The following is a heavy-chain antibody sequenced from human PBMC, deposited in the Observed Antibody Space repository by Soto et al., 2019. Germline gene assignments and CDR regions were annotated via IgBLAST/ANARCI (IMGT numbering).Heavy chain of an antibody. Sequence: QVQLQESGPGLVKPSETLSLTCTVSGGSISSYYWSWIRPPTGKGLEWIGYIYYSGSTNYNPSLKSPVTISVDTSKNQFSLKLSSVTAADTAVYYCARARIVGATTFDYWGQGTLVTVSS. V-gene: IGHV4-59*01. CDR1: GGSISSYY. D-gene: IGHD1-26*01. CDR2: IYYSGST. J-gene: IGHJ4*02. CDR3: ARARIVGATTFDY.